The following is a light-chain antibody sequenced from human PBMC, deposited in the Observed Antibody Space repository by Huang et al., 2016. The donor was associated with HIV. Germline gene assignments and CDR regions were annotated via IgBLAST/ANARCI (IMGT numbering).Light chain of an antibody. CDR1: QSVLYTSNNKNY. V-gene: IGKV4-1*01. CDR2: WAS. J-gene: IGKJ1*01. Sequence: DIVMTQSPDSLAVSLGERATINCRSSQSVLYTSNNKNYVAWYQQKPRPPPKRLIYWASTRESGVPDRFSGSGSGTDFTLTISSLQAEDVAVYYYQQYYNTPQTFGQGTKVEIK. CDR3: QQYYNTPQT.